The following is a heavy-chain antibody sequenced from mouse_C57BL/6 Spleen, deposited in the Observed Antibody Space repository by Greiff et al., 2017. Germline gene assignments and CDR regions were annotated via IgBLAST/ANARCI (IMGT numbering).Heavy chain of an antibody. CDR1: GYTFTDYY. D-gene: IGHD2-4*01. CDR2: INPNNGGT. J-gene: IGHJ2*01. CDR3: ARYDYDGGHYFDY. V-gene: IGHV1-26*01. Sequence: VQLQQSGPELVKPGASVKISCKASGYTFTDYYMNWVKQSHGKSLEWIGDINPNNGGTSYNQKFKGKATLTVDKSSSTAYMELRSLTSEDSAVYYCARYDYDGGHYFDYWGQGTTLTVSS.